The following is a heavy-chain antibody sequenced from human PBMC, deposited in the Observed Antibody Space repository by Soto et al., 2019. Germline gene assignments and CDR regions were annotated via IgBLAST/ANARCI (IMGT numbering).Heavy chain of an antibody. J-gene: IGHJ4*02. Sequence: GGSLRLSCAASGFTFSSYSMNWVRQAPGKGLEWVSSISSSSSYIYYADSVKGRFTTSRDNAKNSLYLQMNSLRAEDTAVYYSARDLPYSSSPFDYWGQGTLVTVSS. CDR3: ARDLPYSSSPFDY. CDR1: GFTFSSYS. D-gene: IGHD6-13*01. CDR2: ISSSSSYI. V-gene: IGHV3-21*01.